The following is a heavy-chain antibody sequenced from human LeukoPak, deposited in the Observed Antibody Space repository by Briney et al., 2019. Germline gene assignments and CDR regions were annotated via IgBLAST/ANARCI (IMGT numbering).Heavy chain of an antibody. CDR1: RYTLTGYY. J-gene: IGHJ4*02. V-gene: IGHV1-2*02. D-gene: IGHD6-6*01. Sequence: GASVKVSCKPSRYTLTGYYMHSVRHAPGQGREGRGWINPHSGGTNYAQKFQGRVTIPRDTSISTAYMELSRLESDDRAVYYCARDDIAARRMGYWGQGTLVTVSS. CDR2: INPHSGGT. CDR3: ARDDIAARRMGY.